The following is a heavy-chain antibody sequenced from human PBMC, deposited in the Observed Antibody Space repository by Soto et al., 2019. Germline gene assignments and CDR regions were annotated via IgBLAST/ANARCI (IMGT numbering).Heavy chain of an antibody. D-gene: IGHD2-15*01. CDR2: ISGNGGST. V-gene: IGHV3-23*01. Sequence: EVQLLDSGGGLVQPGGSLRLSCAASGFTFSTYAMSWLRQAPGKGLEWVSGISGNGGSTPYADSVKGRFTISRDNSKNMLYLQMNGLREEDTAVYYCAKALYGGHDYWGQGTLVTVSS. CDR3: AKALYGGHDY. J-gene: IGHJ4*02. CDR1: GFTFSTYA.